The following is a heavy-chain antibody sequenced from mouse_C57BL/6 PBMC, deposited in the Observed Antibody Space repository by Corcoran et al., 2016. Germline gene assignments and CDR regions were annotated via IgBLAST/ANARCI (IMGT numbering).Heavy chain of an antibody. Sequence: QVQLKQSGAELVRPGASVKLSCKASGYTFTDYYINWVKQRHAQGLEWIARIYPGSGNTYYNEKFKGKATLTAEKSSSTAYMQLSSLTSEDSAVYFCARDYDYDGQAFAYWGQGTLVTVSA. V-gene: IGHV1-76*01. D-gene: IGHD2-4*01. CDR3: ARDYDYDGQAFAY. CDR2: IYPGSGNT. J-gene: IGHJ3*01. CDR1: GYTFTDYY.